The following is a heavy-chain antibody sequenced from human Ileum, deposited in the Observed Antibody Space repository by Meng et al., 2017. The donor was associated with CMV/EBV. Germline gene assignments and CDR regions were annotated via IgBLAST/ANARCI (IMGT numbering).Heavy chain of an antibody. CDR2: INGRSSGI. CDR3: VRDVADGTSAGLGY. V-gene: IGHV3-48*04. Sequence: GGSLRLSCAASGFTFSAYSMNWVRQAPGKGLQWVLFINGRSSGIEYTDAVEGRFTISRDNAKNSLYLQMNSLRAEDTAVYYCVRDVADGTSAGLGYWGQGTLVTVSS. CDR1: GFTFSAYS. D-gene: IGHD1/OR15-1a*01. J-gene: IGHJ4*02.